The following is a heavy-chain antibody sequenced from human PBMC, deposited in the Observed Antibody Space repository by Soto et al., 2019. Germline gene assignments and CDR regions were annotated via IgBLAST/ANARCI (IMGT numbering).Heavy chain of an antibody. D-gene: IGHD3-10*01. J-gene: IGHJ3*01. CDR3: VIHGMIRSSSEAFDF. Sequence: SETLSLTCTVSGGSISSSSYYWGWIRQPPGKGLEWIGSIYYSGSTYYNPSLKSRVTISVDTSKNQFSLKLSSVTAAETAVYYCVIHGMIRSSSEAFDFSDQR. CDR1: GGSISSSSYY. V-gene: IGHV4-39*01. CDR2: IYYSGST.